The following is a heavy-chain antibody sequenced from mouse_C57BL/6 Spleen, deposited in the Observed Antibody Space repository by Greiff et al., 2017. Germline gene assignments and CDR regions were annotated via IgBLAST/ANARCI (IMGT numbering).Heavy chain of an antibody. D-gene: IGHD4-1*01. CDR1: GYTFTSYW. Sequence: QVQLQQSGAELVLPGASVKLSCKASGYTFTSYWLHGVKQRPGQGLEWIGEIDPSDSYTNYNQKFKGKSTLTVDKSSSTAYMQLSSLTSEDSAVYYCARMGLFAYWGQGTLVTVSA. J-gene: IGHJ3*01. CDR2: IDPSDSYT. V-gene: IGHV1-69*01. CDR3: ARMGLFAY.